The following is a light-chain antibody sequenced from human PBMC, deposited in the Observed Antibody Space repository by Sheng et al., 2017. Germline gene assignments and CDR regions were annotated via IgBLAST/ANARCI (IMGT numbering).Light chain of an antibody. J-gene: IGKJ1*01. CDR2: WAS. V-gene: IGKV4-1*01. CDR3: QQYFTKPWT. Sequence: DILLTQSPDSLAVSLGERATINCKSSQSLLLTASKHNYLAWFQQKVGQPPKLLIYWASSRQSGVPDRFSGSGSATDFTLTIDDLQAEDVAVYYCQQYFTKPWTFGHGTKVEI. CDR1: QSLLLTASKHNY.